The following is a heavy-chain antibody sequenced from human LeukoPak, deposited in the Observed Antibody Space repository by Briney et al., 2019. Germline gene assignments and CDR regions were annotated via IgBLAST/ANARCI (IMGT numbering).Heavy chain of an antibody. CDR2: IYHSGST. Sequence: SQTLSLTCTVSGGSISSGGYYWSWIRQPPGKGPEWIGYIYHSGSTYYNPSLKSRVTISVDRSKNQFSLKLSSVTAADTAVYYCAGHGGNSACFDYWGQGTLVTVSS. V-gene: IGHV4-30-2*01. J-gene: IGHJ4*02. CDR1: GGSISSGGYY. CDR3: AGHGGNSACFDY. D-gene: IGHD4-23*01.